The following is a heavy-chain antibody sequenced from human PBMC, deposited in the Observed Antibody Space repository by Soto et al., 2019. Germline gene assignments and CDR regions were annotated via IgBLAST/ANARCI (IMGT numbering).Heavy chain of an antibody. Sequence: TLSLTCAVSGASISSGDYYWSWIRQHPGKGLEWIGYIYYSGSTYYNPSLKSRVTISLDTSKNQFSLKLRSVTAADTAVYYCATIFDSSGYYYGNFFFGSWG. D-gene: IGHD3-22*01. V-gene: IGHV4-31*11. J-gene: IGHJ5*01. CDR1: GASISSGDYY. CDR3: ATIFDSSGYYYGNFFFGS. CDR2: IYYSGST.